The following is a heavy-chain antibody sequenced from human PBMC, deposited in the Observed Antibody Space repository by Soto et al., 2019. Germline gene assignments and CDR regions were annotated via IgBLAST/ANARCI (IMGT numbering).Heavy chain of an antibody. D-gene: IGHD5-12*01. CDR2: ISTYSGDT. V-gene: IGHV1-18*01. J-gene: IGHJ5*02. CDR3: ARHHGPTTSENWFDP. Sequence: QVHLVQSGVEVKTPGASVKVSCQASGYTFFTYDISWVRQAPGQGLEWMGWISTYSGDTKYAQKFQGRVTMTTDTTTTNADLELRSLRSDDTAVYYCARHHGPTTSENWFDPWGQGTLVTVSS. CDR1: GYTFFTYD.